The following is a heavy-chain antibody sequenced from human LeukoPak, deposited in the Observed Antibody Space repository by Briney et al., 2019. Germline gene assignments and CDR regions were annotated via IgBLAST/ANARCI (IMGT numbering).Heavy chain of an antibody. CDR1: GGSISSYY. V-gene: IGHV4-4*07. J-gene: IGHJ3*02. CDR2: IDTSGST. Sequence: SETLSLTCTVSGGSISSYYWSWIRQPAGKGLEWIGRIDTSGSTNYNPSLKSRVTMSVDTSKNQFSLKLSSVTAADTAVYYCARVRIIRNAFDIWGQGTMVTVSS. CDR3: ARVRIIRNAFDI. D-gene: IGHD2-15*01.